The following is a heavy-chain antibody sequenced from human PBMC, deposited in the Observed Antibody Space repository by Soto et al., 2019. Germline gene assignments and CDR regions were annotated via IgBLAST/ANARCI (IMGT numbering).Heavy chain of an antibody. D-gene: IGHD2-21*02. J-gene: IGHJ6*02. CDR2: INHSGTT. Sequence: SETLSLTCAVSGGSFSGFYWTWIRQPPGEGLEWIGEINHSGTTNFNPSLRSRLTISLDSSKRHFSLKLTSMTAADAAVYYCARADRTLVTSYGLDVWGQGTTVTVSS. CDR3: ARADRTLVTSYGLDV. CDR1: GGSFSGFY. V-gene: IGHV4-34*01.